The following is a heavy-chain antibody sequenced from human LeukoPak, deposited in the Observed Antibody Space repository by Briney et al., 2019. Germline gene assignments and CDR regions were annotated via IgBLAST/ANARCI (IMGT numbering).Heavy chain of an antibody. V-gene: IGHV1-3*01. CDR3: ARDNRQWLVQDAFDI. Sequence: GATVKVSCKASGYDFSNNAIHWVRQAPGQRFEWMGWINAGNGNTKYSQKFQGRVTITRDTSASTAYMELSSLRSEDTAVYYCARDNRQWLVQDAFDIWGQGTMVTVSS. D-gene: IGHD6-19*01. CDR2: INAGNGNT. J-gene: IGHJ3*02. CDR1: GYDFSNNA.